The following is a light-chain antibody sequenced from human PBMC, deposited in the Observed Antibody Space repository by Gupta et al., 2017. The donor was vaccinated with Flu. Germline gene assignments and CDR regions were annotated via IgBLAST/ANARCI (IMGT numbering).Light chain of an antibody. J-gene: IGKJ2*01. CDR3: QQYGGSASYT. Sequence: LVLTQSPGTLSLSLGERATLSCRASQTISSTYLAWYQQKPGQAPRLLIYDASSRATGIPDRFSGSGSGTDFTLTISRLEPEDFAVYYCQQYGGSASYTFGQGTKLEIK. CDR2: DAS. V-gene: IGKV3-20*01. CDR1: QTISSTY.